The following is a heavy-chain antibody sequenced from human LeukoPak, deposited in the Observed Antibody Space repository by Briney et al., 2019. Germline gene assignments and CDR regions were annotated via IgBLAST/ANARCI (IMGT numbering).Heavy chain of an antibody. Sequence: GGSLRLSCAASGFTFSSYAMSWVRQAPGKGMEWVSAISGSGGSTYYADSVKGRFTISRDNSKNTLFLQMNSLRAEDTAVYYCAKDDYIWGSYRRGFDYWGQGTLVTVSS. CDR2: ISGSGGST. J-gene: IGHJ4*02. D-gene: IGHD3-16*01. V-gene: IGHV3-23*01. CDR1: GFTFSSYA. CDR3: AKDDYIWGSYRRGFDY.